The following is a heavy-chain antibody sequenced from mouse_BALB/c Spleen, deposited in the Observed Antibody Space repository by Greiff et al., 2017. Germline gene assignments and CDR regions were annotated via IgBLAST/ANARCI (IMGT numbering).Heavy chain of an antibody. J-gene: IGHJ4*01. CDR2: ISTYYGNT. V-gene: IGHV1-67*01. Sequence: QVQLKQSGPELVRPGVSVKISCKGSGYTFTDYAMHWVKQSHAKSLEWIGVISTYYGNTNYNQKFKGKATMTVDKSSSTAYMELARLTSEDSAIYYCARYDGGMDYWGQGTSVTVSS. D-gene: IGHD2-12*01. CDR1: GYTFTDYA. CDR3: ARYDGGMDY.